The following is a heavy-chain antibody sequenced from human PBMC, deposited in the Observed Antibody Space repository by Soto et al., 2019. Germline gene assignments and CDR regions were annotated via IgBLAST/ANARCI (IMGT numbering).Heavy chain of an antibody. J-gene: IGHJ6*02. CDR2: IYYSGST. CDR3: ARDRGSYGMDV. CDR1: GGSISSYY. V-gene: IGHV4-59*01. Sequence: QVQLQESGPGLVKPSETLSLTCTVSGGSISSYYWSWIRQPPGKGLEWIGYIYYSGSTNYNPSLKTRATRPADPPKNQFSRKLSSVTAADTAVYYCARDRGSYGMDVWGQGTPVTFSS. D-gene: IGHD3-16*01.